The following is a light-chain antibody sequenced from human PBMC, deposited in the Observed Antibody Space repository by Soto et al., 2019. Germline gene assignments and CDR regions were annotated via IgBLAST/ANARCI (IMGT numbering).Light chain of an antibody. Sequence: DIVMTQSPDSLTVSLGERATINCKSSQSVLYSYNNKNYLAWYQQKAGQSPKLLIYWASTRESGVPDRFSGSGSGTDFTLTISSLQAEDVAVYHCQQDDGTPLTFGGGTKLEIK. CDR3: QQDDGTPLT. CDR2: WAS. V-gene: IGKV4-1*01. J-gene: IGKJ4*01. CDR1: QSVLYSYNNKNY.